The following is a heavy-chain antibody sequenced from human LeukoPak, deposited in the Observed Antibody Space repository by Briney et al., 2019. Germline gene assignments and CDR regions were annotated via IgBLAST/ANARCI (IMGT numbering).Heavy chain of an antibody. J-gene: IGHJ5*02. Sequence: SETLSLTCTVSGGSISSNSYYWGWIRQPPGKGLEWIGSIYYSGSTYYNPSLKSQVTISVDTSKNQFSLKLSSVTAADTAVYYCAAEKNTYYDFWSGYYTNWFDPWGQGTLVTVSS. V-gene: IGHV4-39*01. CDR3: AAEKNTYYDFWSGYYTNWFDP. CDR2: IYYSGST. D-gene: IGHD3-3*01. CDR1: GGSISSNSYY.